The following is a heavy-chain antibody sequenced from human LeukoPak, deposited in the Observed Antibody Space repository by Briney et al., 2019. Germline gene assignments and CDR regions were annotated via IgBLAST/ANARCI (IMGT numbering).Heavy chain of an antibody. CDR1: GFTFSSYA. D-gene: IGHD3-3*01. Sequence: GGSLRLSCAASGFTFSSYAMSWVRQAPGKGLEWVSAISGSGGSTYYADSVKGRFTISRDNSKNTLYLQVNSLRAEDTAVYYCAKGLRFLEWLFDYFDYWGQGTLVTVSS. V-gene: IGHV3-23*01. CDR2: ISGSGGST. J-gene: IGHJ4*02. CDR3: AKGLRFLEWLFDYFDY.